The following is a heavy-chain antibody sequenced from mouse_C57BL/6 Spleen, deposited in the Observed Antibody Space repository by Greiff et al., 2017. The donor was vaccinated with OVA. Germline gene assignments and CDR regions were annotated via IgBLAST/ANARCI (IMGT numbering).Heavy chain of an antibody. D-gene: IGHD2-2*01. Sequence: VMLVESGPGLVQPSQSLSITCTVSGFSLTSYGVHWVRQSPGKGLEWLGVIWSGGSTDYNAAFISRLSISKDNSKSQVFFKMNSLQADDTAIYYCARNGGVTQSNYYVMDYWGQGTSVTVSS. CDR2: IWSGGST. J-gene: IGHJ4*01. V-gene: IGHV2-2*01. CDR3: ARNGGVTQSNYYVMDY. CDR1: GFSLTSYG.